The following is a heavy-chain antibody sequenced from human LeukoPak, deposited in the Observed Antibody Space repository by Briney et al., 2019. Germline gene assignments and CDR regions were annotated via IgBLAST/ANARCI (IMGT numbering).Heavy chain of an antibody. CDR1: GGSISSYY. CDR2: IYYSGST. V-gene: IGHV4-59*01. Sequence: SETLSLTCTVSGGSISSYYWSWIRQPPGKGLEWIGYIYYSGSTNCNPSLKSRVTISVDTSKNQFSLKLSSVTAADTAVYYCAGLLRYVDAFDIWGQGTMVTVSS. D-gene: IGHD2-15*01. CDR3: AGLLRYVDAFDI. J-gene: IGHJ3*02.